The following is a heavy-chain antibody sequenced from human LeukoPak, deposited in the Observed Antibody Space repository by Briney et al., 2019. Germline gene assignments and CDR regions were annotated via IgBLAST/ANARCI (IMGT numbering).Heavy chain of an antibody. V-gene: IGHV4-34*01. J-gene: IGHJ2*01. Sequence: SETLSLTCAVYGGSFSGYYWSWIRQPPGKGLEWIEEINHSGRTNYNPSLKSRVTISVDTSKNQFSLKLSSVTAADTAVYYCARVASGSYLFWYFDLWGRGTPATVSS. CDR1: GGSFSGYY. D-gene: IGHD1-26*01. CDR3: ARVASGSYLFWYFDL. CDR2: INHSGRT.